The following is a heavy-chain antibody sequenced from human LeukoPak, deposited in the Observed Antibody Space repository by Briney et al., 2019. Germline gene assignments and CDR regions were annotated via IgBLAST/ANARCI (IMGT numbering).Heavy chain of an antibody. Sequence: SETLSLTCTVSGGSISSSSYYWGWIRQPPGKWLEWIGSIYYSGSTYYNPSLKSRVTISVDTSKNQFSLKLSSVTAADTAVYYCARYSSSWYSNYWGQGTLVTVSS. J-gene: IGHJ4*02. CDR3: ARYSSSWYSNY. V-gene: IGHV4-39*01. D-gene: IGHD6-13*01. CDR1: GGSISSSSYY. CDR2: IYYSGST.